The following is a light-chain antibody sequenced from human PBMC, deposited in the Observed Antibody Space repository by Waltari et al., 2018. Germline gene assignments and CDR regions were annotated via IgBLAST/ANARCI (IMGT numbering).Light chain of an antibody. CDR3: SSYAGSNNLL. CDR1: RSDVGGYNY. J-gene: IGLJ2*01. Sequence: QSALTQPPSASGSPGQSVTISCTGTRSDVGGYNYVSWYQHHPAKAPKLLIYEVSRRPSGVPDRFSGSKSGNTVSLTVSGLQAEDEADYYCSSYAGSNNLLFGGGTKLTVL. V-gene: IGLV2-8*01. CDR2: EVS.